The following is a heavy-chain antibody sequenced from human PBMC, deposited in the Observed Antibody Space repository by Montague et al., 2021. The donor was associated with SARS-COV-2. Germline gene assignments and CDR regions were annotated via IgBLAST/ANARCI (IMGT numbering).Heavy chain of an antibody. D-gene: IGHD6-13*01. J-gene: IGHJ4*02. V-gene: IGHV4-59*01. Sequence: SETLSLTCTVSGGSISNYYWSWIRQTPGKGLEWIGFIFHSGTTNYNPSLKSRVTISTDTSKNHFSLGLTSVTTTDTAVYYCARGPHSNTWYDPGDYWGQGILVTVSP. CDR1: GGSISNYY. CDR3: ARGPHSNTWYDPGDY. CDR2: IFHSGTT.